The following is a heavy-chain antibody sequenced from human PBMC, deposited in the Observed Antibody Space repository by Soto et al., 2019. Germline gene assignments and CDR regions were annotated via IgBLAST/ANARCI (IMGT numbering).Heavy chain of an antibody. CDR2: IYPGDSDT. J-gene: IGHJ4*02. Sequence: GESLKISCKASGYSFTSYWIGWVRQMPGKGLEWMGIIYPGDSDTRFSPSFQGQVTMSADKSISTAYLQWSSLKASDTAMYYCVSQGNYYDSSGYYINDFWGQGTLVTVSS. CDR1: GYSFTSYW. V-gene: IGHV5-51*01. D-gene: IGHD3-22*01. CDR3: VSQGNYYDSSGYYINDF.